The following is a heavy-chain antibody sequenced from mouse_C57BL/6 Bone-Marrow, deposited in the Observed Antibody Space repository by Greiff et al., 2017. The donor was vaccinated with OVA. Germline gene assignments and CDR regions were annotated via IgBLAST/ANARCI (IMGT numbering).Heavy chain of an antibody. Sequence: QVQLQQSGAELARPGASVKLSCKASGYTFTSYGISWVKQRTGQGLEWIGEIYPRSGNTYYNEKFKGKATLTADKSSSTAYMEPRSLTSEDSAVYFCARSRGRYYAMDYWGQGTSVTVSS. J-gene: IGHJ4*01. V-gene: IGHV1-81*01. CDR1: GYTFTSYG. CDR3: ARSRGRYYAMDY. CDR2: IYPRSGNT. D-gene: IGHD3-3*01.